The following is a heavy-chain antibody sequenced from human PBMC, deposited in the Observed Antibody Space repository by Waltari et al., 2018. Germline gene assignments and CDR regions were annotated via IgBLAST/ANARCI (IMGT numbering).Heavy chain of an antibody. CDR1: GGSISSYY. Sequence: QVQLQESGPGLVKPSETLSLTCTVSGGSISSYYWSWLRQPPGKGLEWIGYIYYRGSTNYNPSLKSRVTISVDTSKNQFSLKLSSVTAADTAVYYCARQGGGSSGWLNYYYYMDVWGKGTTVTVSS. D-gene: IGHD6-19*01. V-gene: IGHV4-59*01. CDR2: IYYRGST. CDR3: ARQGGGSSGWLNYYYYMDV. J-gene: IGHJ6*03.